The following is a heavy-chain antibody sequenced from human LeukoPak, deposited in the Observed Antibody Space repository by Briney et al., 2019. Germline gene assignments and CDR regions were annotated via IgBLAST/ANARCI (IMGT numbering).Heavy chain of an antibody. Sequence: PGGSLRLSCAASGFTFSSYEMNWVRQAPRKGLEWVSYISSSGSTIYYADSVRGRFTLSRDNAKNSLYLQMNSLRVEDTAIYYCAREVAVTGTPSLDNWGQGTLVTVSS. CDR2: ISSSGSTI. CDR1: GFTFSSYE. V-gene: IGHV3-48*03. D-gene: IGHD6-19*01. CDR3: AREVAVTGTPSLDN. J-gene: IGHJ4*02.